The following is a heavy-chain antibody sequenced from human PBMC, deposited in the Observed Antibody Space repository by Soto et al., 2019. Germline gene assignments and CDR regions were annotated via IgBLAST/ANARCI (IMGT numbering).Heavy chain of an antibody. V-gene: IGHV3-23*02. D-gene: IGHD1-26*01. Sequence: EVQLLESGGGLAQPGGSLRLSCVVSGFTFSSYAMSWVRQAPGKGLEWVSGISGTGDTTSSGDSVKGRFSISRDNSKNTLYLQMNSLIAEDTAVYYCAKWSDLWYASGSGIFDYWGQGTLVTVSS. CDR3: AKWSDLWYASGSGIFDY. CDR2: ISGTGDTT. CDR1: GFTFSSYA. J-gene: IGHJ4*02.